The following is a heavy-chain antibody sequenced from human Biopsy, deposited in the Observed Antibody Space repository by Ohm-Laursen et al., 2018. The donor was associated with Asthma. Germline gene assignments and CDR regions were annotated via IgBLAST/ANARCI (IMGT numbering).Heavy chain of an antibody. CDR3: ASDFPKDYVRYNFQF. J-gene: IGHJ4*02. CDR2: HDHEEGGT. V-gene: IGHV1-24*01. D-gene: IGHD4-17*01. CDR1: GYILTDLS. Sequence: GSSVKVSCKVSGYILTDLSMHWVRQAPGQGLGWMGGHDHEEGGTVNARRFQGRVTMTEDTYTDTAYMKLSSLSSEDTAVYYCASDFPKDYVRYNFQFWGQGTLVTVSS.